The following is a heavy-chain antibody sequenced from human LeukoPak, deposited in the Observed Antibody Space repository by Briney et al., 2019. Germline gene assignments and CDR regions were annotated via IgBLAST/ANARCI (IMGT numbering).Heavy chain of an antibody. D-gene: IGHD2-2*01. J-gene: IGHJ4*02. CDR1: GFTFSNYG. CDR3: AKDMGYCSSSSCPLFDY. Sequence: GESLRLSCAASGFTFSNYGMHWVRQAPGKGLEWVAVIAYDGSNKYYADSVKGRFTISRDNSKNTLYLQMNSLRAEDTAVFYCAKDMGYCSSSSCPLFDYWGQGTLVTVSS. V-gene: IGHV3-30*18. CDR2: IAYDGSNK.